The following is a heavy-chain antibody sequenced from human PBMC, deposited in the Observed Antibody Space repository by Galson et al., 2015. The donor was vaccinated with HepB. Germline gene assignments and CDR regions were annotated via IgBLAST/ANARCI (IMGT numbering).Heavy chain of an antibody. Sequence: LSLTCSVSGGSVNSGGYYWGWIRHSPGAGLEWIGDIYYNGNTYYNPSLSSRLAISVDPSKNQVSLKLTAVTAADSAVYYCARGGAVAGTFDYWGQGTLVTVSS. CDR3: ARGGAVAGTFDY. CDR1: GGSVNSGGYY. V-gene: IGHV4-31*03. J-gene: IGHJ4*02. D-gene: IGHD6-19*01. CDR2: IYYNGNT.